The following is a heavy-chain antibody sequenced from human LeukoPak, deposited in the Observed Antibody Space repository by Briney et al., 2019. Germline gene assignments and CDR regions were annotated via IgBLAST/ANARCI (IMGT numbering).Heavy chain of an antibody. CDR2: INHSGST. V-gene: IGHV4-34*01. CDR1: GGSFSGYY. J-gene: IGHJ4*02. D-gene: IGHD2-8*02. Sequence: PSETLFLTCAVYGGSFSGYYWSWIRQPPGKGLEWIGEINHSGSTNYNPSLKSRVTISVDTSKNQFSLKLSSVTAADTAVYYCARAGVVYAIRAVYFDYWGQGTLVTVSS. CDR3: ARAGVVYAIRAVYFDY.